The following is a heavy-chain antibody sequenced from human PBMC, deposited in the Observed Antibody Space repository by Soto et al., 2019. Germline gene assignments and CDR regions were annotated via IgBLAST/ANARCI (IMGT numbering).Heavy chain of an antibody. J-gene: IGHJ2*01. D-gene: IGHD5-18*01. V-gene: IGHV4-4*02. CDR3: ARGLTASVSYWYFDL. CDR1: GGSISSSNW. CDR2: IYHSAST. Sequence: QVQLQESGPGLVKPSGTLSLTCAVSGGSISSSNWWSWVRQPPGKGLEWIGEIYHSASTNYNPSLRSRVTLSVDKSKNQFSLKLGSVTAADTAVYYCARGLTASVSYWYFDLWGRGSLVTVSS.